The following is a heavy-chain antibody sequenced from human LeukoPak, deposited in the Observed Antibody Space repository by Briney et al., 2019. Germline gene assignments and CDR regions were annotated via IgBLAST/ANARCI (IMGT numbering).Heavy chain of an antibody. CDR1: GFTVSSNY. CDR2: IYSGGST. V-gene: IGHV3-53*01. D-gene: IGHD5-18*01. CDR3: ARGSRMARGYSYGIDY. J-gene: IGHJ4*02. Sequence: GGSLRLSCAASGFTVSSNYMSWVRQAPGKGLEWVSVIYSGGSTYYADSVKGRFTISRDNSKNTLYLQMNSLRAEDTAVYYCARGSRMARGYSYGIDYWGQGTLVTVSS.